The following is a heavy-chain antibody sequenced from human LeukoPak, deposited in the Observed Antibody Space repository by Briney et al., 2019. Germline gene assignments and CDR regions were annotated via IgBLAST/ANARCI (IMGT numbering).Heavy chain of an antibody. CDR2: ISWNSGSI. J-gene: IGHJ4*02. CDR3: AKGGTLGYSSSWYDY. V-gene: IGHV3-9*01. CDR1: GFTFDDYA. D-gene: IGHD6-13*01. Sequence: GGSLRLSCAASGFTFDDYAMHWVRQAPGKGLEWVSGISWNSGSIGYADSVKGRFTISRDNAKNSLYLQMNSLRAEDTALYYCAKGGTLGYSSSWYDYWGQGTLVTVSS.